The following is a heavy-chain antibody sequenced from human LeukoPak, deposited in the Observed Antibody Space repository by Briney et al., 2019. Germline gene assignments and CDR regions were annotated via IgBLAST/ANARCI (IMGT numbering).Heavy chain of an antibody. J-gene: IGHJ4*02. Sequence: SETLSLTCAVSGGSFSGYYWSWIRQPPGKGLEWIGHIYYSGTTYYSPSLKSRVTISVDTSKNQFSLKLNSVTAADTAVYYCARMGRIAVAGLDYWGQGTLVTVSS. D-gene: IGHD6-19*01. CDR2: IYYSGTT. CDR1: GGSFSGYY. V-gene: IGHV4-34*01. CDR3: ARMGRIAVAGLDY.